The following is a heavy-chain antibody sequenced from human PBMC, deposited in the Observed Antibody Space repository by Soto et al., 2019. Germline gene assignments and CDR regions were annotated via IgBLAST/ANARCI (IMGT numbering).Heavy chain of an antibody. J-gene: IGHJ4*02. CDR1: SDSISSYY. CDR2: TDYSGNT. CDR3: ARAVGDPLYYLDY. D-gene: IGHD6-19*01. Sequence: QVQLQESGPGLVRPSETLSLTCTVSSDSISSYYWIWIRQSPGKGLEWIGYTDYSGNTNYNPSLKSRFTISGDTSKNPFSLRLSSVTAADTAVYYCARAVGDPLYYLDYWGQGTLVTVSS. V-gene: IGHV4-59*08.